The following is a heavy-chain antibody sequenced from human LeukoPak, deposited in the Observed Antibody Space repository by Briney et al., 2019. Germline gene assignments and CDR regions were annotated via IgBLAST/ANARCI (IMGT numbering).Heavy chain of an antibody. CDR3: ARVGSGWYNSDY. V-gene: IGHV4-34*01. Sequence: PSETLSLTCAVYGGSFSGYYWSWIRQPPGKGLEWIGEINHSGSTNYNPSLKSRVTISVDMAKNQFSLKLSSLTAADTAVYYCARVGSGWYNSDYWGQGTLVTVSS. D-gene: IGHD6-19*01. CDR2: INHSGST. CDR1: GGSFSGYY. J-gene: IGHJ4*02.